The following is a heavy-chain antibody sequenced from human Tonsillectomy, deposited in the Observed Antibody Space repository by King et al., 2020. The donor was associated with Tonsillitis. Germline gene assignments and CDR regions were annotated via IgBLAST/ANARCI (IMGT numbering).Heavy chain of an antibody. D-gene: IGHD6-19*01. CDR3: ARRGIAVAGYFDY. CDR1: GGSFSGYY. CDR2: INHSGST. Sequence: VQLQQWGAGLLKPSETLSLTCAVYGGSFSGYYWSWIRQPPGKGLEWIGEINHSGSTNYNPSLKSRVTISVDTSKNQFSLKLSSVTAADTAVYYCARRGIAVAGYFDYWGQGTLVTVSS. J-gene: IGHJ4*02. V-gene: IGHV4-34*01.